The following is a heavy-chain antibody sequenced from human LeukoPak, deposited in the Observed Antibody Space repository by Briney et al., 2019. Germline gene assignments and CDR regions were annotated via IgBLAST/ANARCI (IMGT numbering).Heavy chain of an antibody. Sequence: ASVKVSCKASGYTFTDYAMNWVRQAPGQGLEWMRWINTNTGNPTYAQGFTGRFVFSLDTSVNTAYLQISSLKTEDTAVYYCAREKGTVDYWGQGTLVTVSS. J-gene: IGHJ4*02. CDR3: AREKGTVDY. D-gene: IGHD4-17*01. V-gene: IGHV7-4-1*02. CDR1: GYTFTDYA. CDR2: INTNTGNP.